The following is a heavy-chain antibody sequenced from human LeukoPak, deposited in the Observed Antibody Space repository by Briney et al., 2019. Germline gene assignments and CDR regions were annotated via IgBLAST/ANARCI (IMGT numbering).Heavy chain of an antibody. D-gene: IGHD4-17*01. CDR2: ISGSGYTT. CDR3: AKSSGYGDYGYYYYYMDV. Sequence: GGSLRLSCAASGLTFNTYAMSWVRQAPGKGLEWVSAISGSGYTTYYADSVKGRFTISRDNSENTLYLQMNNLRAEDTAVYYCAKSSGYGDYGYYYYYMDVWAKGPRSPSP. V-gene: IGHV3-23*01. J-gene: IGHJ6*03. CDR1: GLTFNTYA.